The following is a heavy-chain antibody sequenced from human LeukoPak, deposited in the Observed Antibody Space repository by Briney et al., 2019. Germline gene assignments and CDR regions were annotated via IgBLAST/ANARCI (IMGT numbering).Heavy chain of an antibody. CDR1: GGSISSYY. CDR2: IYYSEST. Sequence: SETLSLTCTVSGGSISSYYWRWIRHPPGRGLEWIGYIYYSESTNYNPSLKSPVPISLDTSKNQFSLNMSSLTAPDTGVYYFVREDDTLDAFDIWGQGTMVTVSS. D-gene: IGHD3-22*01. J-gene: IGHJ3*02. V-gene: IGHV4-59*01. CDR3: VREDDTLDAFDI.